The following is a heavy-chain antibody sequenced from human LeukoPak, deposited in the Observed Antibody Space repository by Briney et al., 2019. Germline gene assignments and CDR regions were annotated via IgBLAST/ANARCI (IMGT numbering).Heavy chain of an antibody. J-gene: IGHJ4*02. D-gene: IGHD1-1*01. Sequence: GASVKVSCTASGYTFTSYDINWVRQATGQGLEWMGWMNPNSGNTGYAQKFQGRVTMTRNTSISTAYMELSSLRSEDTAVYYCARGSRTTLDLDYWGQGTLVTVSS. V-gene: IGHV1-8*01. CDR3: ARGSRTTLDLDY. CDR2: MNPNSGNT. CDR1: GYTFTSYD.